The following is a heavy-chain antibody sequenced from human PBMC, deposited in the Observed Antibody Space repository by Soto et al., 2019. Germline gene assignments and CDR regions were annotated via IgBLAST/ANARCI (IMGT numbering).Heavy chain of an antibody. J-gene: IGHJ6*01. CDR2: IYPGDSDT. Sequence: PGEALKISCKGSGYSFTSYWIGWVRQLPGKGLEWMGIIYPGDSDTRYSPSFQGQVTISADKSICTAYLQWSSLKASDTAMYYFATRIAAAGNWAPPTLSYYYVMAVWGQGSTATASS. V-gene: IGHV5-51*01. CDR1: GYSFTSYW. D-gene: IGHD6-13*01. CDR3: ATRIAAAGNWAPPTLSYYYVMAV.